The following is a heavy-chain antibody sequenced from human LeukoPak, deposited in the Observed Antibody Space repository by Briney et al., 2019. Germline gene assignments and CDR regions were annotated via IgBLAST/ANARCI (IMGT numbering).Heavy chain of an antibody. CDR3: ARDYDSSSMAY. CDR2: ISYDGSNK. CDR1: GFTFSSYA. V-gene: IGHV3-30-3*01. D-gene: IGHD3-22*01. Sequence: GGSLRLSCAASGFTFSSYAMHWVRQAPGKGLEWVAVISYDGSNKYYADSVKGRFTISRDNAKNSLYLQMNSLRAEDTAVYYCARDYDSSSMAYWGQGTLVTVSS. J-gene: IGHJ4*02.